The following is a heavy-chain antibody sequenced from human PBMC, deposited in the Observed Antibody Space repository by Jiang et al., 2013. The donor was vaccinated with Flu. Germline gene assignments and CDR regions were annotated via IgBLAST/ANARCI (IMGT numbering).Heavy chain of an antibody. V-gene: IGHV6-1*01. CDR1: GDSVSSNTAA. J-gene: IGHJ4*02. D-gene: IGHD3-10*01. CDR3: VRDRGGLEY. CDR2: TYYRSKWYY. Sequence: QTLSLTCAISGDSVSSNTAAWNWIRQSPSRGLEWLGRTYYRSKWYYDYAESVKSRMTINPDTSKSQFSLQLNSVTPEDTAVYYCVRDRGGLEYWGQGTLGHRLL.